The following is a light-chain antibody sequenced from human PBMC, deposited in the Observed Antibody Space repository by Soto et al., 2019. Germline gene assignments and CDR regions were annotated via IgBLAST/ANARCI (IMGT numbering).Light chain of an antibody. CDR1: QGISSY. CDR2: AAS. Sequence: DIQLTQSPSFLSASVGDRVTITCRASQGISSYLAWYQQKPGKAPKLLIYAASTLQSGVPSRFSGSGSGTEVTHTISSLQPEDFATYYCQQLNSYPLTFGGGTKVEIK. CDR3: QQLNSYPLT. V-gene: IGKV1-9*01. J-gene: IGKJ4*02.